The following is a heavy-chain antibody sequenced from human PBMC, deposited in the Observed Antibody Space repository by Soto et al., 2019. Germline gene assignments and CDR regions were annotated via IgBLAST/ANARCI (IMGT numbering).Heavy chain of an antibody. CDR2: INHSGST. D-gene: IGHD2-2*01. J-gene: IGHJ3*02. Sequence: QVQLQQWGAGLLKPSETLSLTCAVYNGSFSVYYWTWIRQLPGKGLEWIGEINHSGSTNYNPSLKRRVDISVDTSKNQFPRKLSSVTAADTAVYYCARDSTRRGACDIWGQGTMVTVSS. CDR1: NGSFSVYY. V-gene: IGHV4-34*02. CDR3: ARDSTRRGACDI.